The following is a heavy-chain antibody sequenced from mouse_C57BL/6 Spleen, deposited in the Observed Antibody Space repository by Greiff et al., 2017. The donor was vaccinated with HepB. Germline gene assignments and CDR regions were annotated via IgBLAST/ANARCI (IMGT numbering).Heavy chain of an antibody. CDR2: IDPSDSET. D-gene: IGHD1-1*01. J-gene: IGHJ2*01. CDR3: ARDYYGSSTHFDY. V-gene: IGHV1-52*01. CDR1: GYTITSYW. Sequence: VQLQQPGAELVRPGSSVKLSCKASGYTITSYWMHWVKQRPIQGLEWIGNIDPSDSETHYNQKFKDKATLTVDKSSSTAYMQLSSLTSEDSAVYYCARDYYGSSTHFDYWGQGTTLTVSS.